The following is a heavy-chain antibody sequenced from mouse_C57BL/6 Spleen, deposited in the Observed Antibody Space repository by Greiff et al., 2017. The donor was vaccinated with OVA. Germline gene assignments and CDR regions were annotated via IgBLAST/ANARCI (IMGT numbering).Heavy chain of an antibody. D-gene: IGHD1-1*01. CDR2: IWWDDDK. V-gene: IGHV8-8*01. Sequence: QVTLKESGPGILQPSQTLSLTCSFSGFSLSTFGMGVGWIRQPSGKGLEWLAHIWWDDDKYYNPALKSRLTISKDTSKNQVFLKLANVDTAVTATYYCARIDLPIFYGSSYWYFDVWGTGTTVTVSS. CDR3: ARIDLPIFYGSSYWYFDV. CDR1: GFSLSTFGMG. J-gene: IGHJ1*03.